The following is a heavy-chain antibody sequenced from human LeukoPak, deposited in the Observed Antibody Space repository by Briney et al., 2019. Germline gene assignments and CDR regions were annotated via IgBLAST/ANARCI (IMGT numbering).Heavy chain of an antibody. CDR3: ARHNLYSGYEEAFDI. D-gene: IGHD5-12*01. J-gene: IGHJ3*02. CDR1: GGSISSGDYY. CDR2: IYYSGST. V-gene: IGHV4-30-4*01. Sequence: PSETLSLTCTVSGGSISSGDYYWSWIRQPPGKGLEWIGYIYYSGSTYYNPSLKSRVTISVDTSKNQFSLKLSSVTAADTAVYYCARHNLYSGYEEAFDIWGQGTIVTVSA.